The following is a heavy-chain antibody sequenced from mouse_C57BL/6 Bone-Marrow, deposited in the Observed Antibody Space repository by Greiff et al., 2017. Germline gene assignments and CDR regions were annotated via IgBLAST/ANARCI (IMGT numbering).Heavy chain of an antibody. CDR3: ARWGIYYYGSSYFDY. Sequence: VQLQQSDAELVKPGASVKISCKGSGYTFTDHTIHWMKQRPEQGLEWIGYIYPRDGSTKYNEKFKGKATLTADKSSSTAYMQLNSLTSEDSAVYFCARWGIYYYGSSYFDYWGQGTTLTVSS. D-gene: IGHD1-1*01. CDR1: GYTFTDHT. V-gene: IGHV1-78*01. J-gene: IGHJ2*01. CDR2: IYPRDGST.